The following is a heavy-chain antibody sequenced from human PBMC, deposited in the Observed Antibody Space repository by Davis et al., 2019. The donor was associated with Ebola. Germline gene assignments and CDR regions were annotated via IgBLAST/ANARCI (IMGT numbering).Heavy chain of an antibody. D-gene: IGHD2-2*01. Sequence: PSETLSLTCTVSGGSISSYYWSWIRQPAGKGLEWIGRIYTSGSTNYNPSLKSRVTISVDTSKNQFSLKLSSVTAADTAVYYCARAYCSSTSCYPIFDYWGQGTLVTVSS. CDR1: GGSISSYY. V-gene: IGHV4-4*07. J-gene: IGHJ4*02. CDR3: ARAYCSSTSCYPIFDY. CDR2: IYTSGST.